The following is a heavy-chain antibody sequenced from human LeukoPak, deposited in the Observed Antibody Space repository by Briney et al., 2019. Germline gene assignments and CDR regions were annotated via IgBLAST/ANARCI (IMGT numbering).Heavy chain of an antibody. J-gene: IGHJ4*02. Sequence: GGSLRLSCAASGFTVSSNYMSWVRQAPGKGLEWVSAISGSGGSTYYADSVKGRFTISRDNSKNTLYLQMNSLRAEDTAVYYCAKGAYSSSWYYFDYWGQGTLVTVSS. CDR3: AKGAYSSSWYYFDY. CDR1: GFTVSSNY. V-gene: IGHV3-23*01. CDR2: ISGSGGST. D-gene: IGHD6-13*01.